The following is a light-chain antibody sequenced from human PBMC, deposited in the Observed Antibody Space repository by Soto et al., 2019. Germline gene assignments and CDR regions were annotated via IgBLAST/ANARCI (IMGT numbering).Light chain of an antibody. CDR2: GNN. J-gene: IGLJ1*01. CDR1: SSNIGRNS. V-gene: IGLV1-44*01. CDR3: AAWAHSLNEYV. Sequence: QSVLTQAPSVSGTPGQRVTITCSGSSSNIGRNSVNWYQHLPGTAPKLLTHGNNHRPSGVPDRFSGSKSGTSASLAISGLQPEDEADYCCAAWAHSLNEYVFGDGTKVTVL.